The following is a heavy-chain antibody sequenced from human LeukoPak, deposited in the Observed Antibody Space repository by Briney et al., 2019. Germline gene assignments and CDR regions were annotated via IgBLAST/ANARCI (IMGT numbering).Heavy chain of an antibody. Sequence: ASVKVSCKASGYTFTSYDINWVRQATGQGLERMGWMNPNSGNTGYAQKFQGRVTMTRNTSISTAYMELSGLRSEDTAVYYCARGGQEYSSSWYPFYYYYYYYMDVWGKGTTVTVSS. V-gene: IGHV1-8*01. J-gene: IGHJ6*03. CDR3: ARGGQEYSSSWYPFYYYYYYYMDV. CDR1: GYTFTSYD. D-gene: IGHD6-13*01. CDR2: MNPNSGNT.